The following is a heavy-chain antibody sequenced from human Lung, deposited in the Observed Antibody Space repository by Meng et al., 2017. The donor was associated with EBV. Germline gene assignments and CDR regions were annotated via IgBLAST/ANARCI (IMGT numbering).Heavy chain of an antibody. CDR3: ARDKSPGHFDY. Sequence: HVQRVQSGAVVKQPGASVKAACRASGYTFTHYFVHWGRQAPGQGLEWLGTINPNHGGTNYAQRFQDRVTLTGDTSTSTVYMELSSLGSEDTALYYCARDKSPGHFDYLGQGILVTVSS. CDR2: INPNHGGT. J-gene: IGHJ4*02. CDR1: GYTFTHYF. V-gene: IGHV1-46*01.